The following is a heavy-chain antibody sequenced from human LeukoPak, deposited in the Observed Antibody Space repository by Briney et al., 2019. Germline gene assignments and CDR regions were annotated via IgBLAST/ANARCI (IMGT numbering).Heavy chain of an antibody. CDR1: GYTFTSYY. CDR3: ARPGDGYTIDY. V-gene: IGHV1-46*01. J-gene: IGHJ4*02. D-gene: IGHD5-24*01. Sequence: GASVKVSCKASGYTFTSYYMHWVRQAPGQGLEWMGIINPTGGTTIYAQMFQGRLTMTRDMSTSTVYMELSSLRSEDTAVYYCARPGDGYTIDYWGQGTLVTVSS. CDR2: INPTGGTT.